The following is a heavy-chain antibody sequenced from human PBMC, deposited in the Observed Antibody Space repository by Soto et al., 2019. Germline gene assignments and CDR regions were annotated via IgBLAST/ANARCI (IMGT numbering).Heavy chain of an antibody. J-gene: IGHJ5*02. D-gene: IGHD3-22*01. CDR3: TRDTCSTSSCLDA. CDR2: IWYDGSKR. Sequence: QVQLVESGGGVVQPGGTLRLSCAASGFTFTTYGFHWVRQAPGKGLEWVAVIWYDGSKRNYVDSVKGRVTVSRDDSRSTLYLQMDSLRAEDTAVYYCTRDTCSTSSCLDAWGQGTLVTVSS. CDR1: GFTFTTYG. V-gene: IGHV3-33*01.